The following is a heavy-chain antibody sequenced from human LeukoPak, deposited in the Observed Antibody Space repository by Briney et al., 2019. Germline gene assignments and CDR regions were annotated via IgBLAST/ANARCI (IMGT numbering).Heavy chain of an antibody. Sequence: SVTLSLTCAVYGGSFSDYYWTWIRQPPGKGLEWIGEINHSGSTKYNPSLKSRVTISVDTSKNQFSLILNSVTAADTAVYYCGSLSERFDPDFWGQGTLVTVSS. D-gene: IGHD3-10*01. CDR1: GGSFSDYY. CDR3: GSLSERFDPDF. V-gene: IGHV4-34*01. CDR2: INHSGST. J-gene: IGHJ4*02.